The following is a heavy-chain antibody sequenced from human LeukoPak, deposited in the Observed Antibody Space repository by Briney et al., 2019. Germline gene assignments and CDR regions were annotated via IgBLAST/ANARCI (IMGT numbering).Heavy chain of an antibody. Sequence: SETLSLTCAVYGGSFSGYYWSWIRQPPGKGLVWIGEINHSGSTNYNPSLKSRVTISVDTSKNQFSLKLSSVTAADTAVYYCARTRVRGVIRNWFDPWGQGTLVTVSS. J-gene: IGHJ5*02. CDR1: GGSFSGYY. CDR3: ARTRVRGVIRNWFDP. CDR2: INHSGST. D-gene: IGHD3-10*01. V-gene: IGHV4-34*01.